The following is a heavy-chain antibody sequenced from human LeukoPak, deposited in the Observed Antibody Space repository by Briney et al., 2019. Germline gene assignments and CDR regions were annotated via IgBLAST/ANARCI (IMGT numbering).Heavy chain of an antibody. J-gene: IGHJ4*02. CDR1: GYTFTSYY. D-gene: IGHD6-13*01. CDR2: INPSDGST. CDR3: ARSIPPAAYYFDY. V-gene: IGHV1-46*01. Sequence: ASVKVSCKASGYTFTSYYMHWVRQAPGQGLEWMGIINPSDGSTSYEQNFQGRITMTRDTSTSTVYMELSSLRSEDTAVYYCARSIPPAAYYFDYWGQGTLVTVSS.